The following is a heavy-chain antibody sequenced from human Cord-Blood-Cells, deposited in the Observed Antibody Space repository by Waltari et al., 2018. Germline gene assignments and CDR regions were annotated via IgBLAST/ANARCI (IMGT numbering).Heavy chain of an antibody. J-gene: IGHJ4*02. D-gene: IGHD1-26*01. V-gene: IGHV4-34*01. CDR1: GGSVSGYY. CDR3: AIYKVDSGSYFDY. Sequence: QVQLQQWGAGLLKPSETLSLTCAVYGGSVSGYYWSWHRQPPGKGLEWIGEINHSGSTNYNPSLKSRVTISVDTSKNQFSLKLSSVTAADTAVYYCAIYKVDSGSYFDYWGQGTLVTVSS. CDR2: INHSGST.